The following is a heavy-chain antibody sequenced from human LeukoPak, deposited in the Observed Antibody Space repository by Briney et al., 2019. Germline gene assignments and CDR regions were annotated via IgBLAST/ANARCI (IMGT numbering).Heavy chain of an antibody. V-gene: IGHV3-30*03. CDR3: ARDLSPVVRASPMGY. J-gene: IGHJ4*02. CDR2: ITYDGYYK. CDR1: GFTFTSYG. Sequence: GGSLRLSCAASGFTFTSYGMHWVRQSPGKGPEWVALITYDGYYKYYSDSVKGRFTISSDTSKNTLYLQMNSLRAEDTAVYYCARDLSPVVRASPMGYWGQGTLVTVSS. D-gene: IGHD3-10*01.